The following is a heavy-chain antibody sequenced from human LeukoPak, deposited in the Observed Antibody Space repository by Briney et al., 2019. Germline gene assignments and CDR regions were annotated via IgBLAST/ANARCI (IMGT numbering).Heavy chain of an antibody. V-gene: IGHV3-7*01. D-gene: IGHD3-22*01. CDR2: IKQDGSEK. J-gene: IGHJ5*02. CDR3: ASLGGSYYDTSDNP. CDR1: GFTFSSYW. Sequence: GGSLRLSCAASGFTFSSYWMSWVRQAPGKGLEWVANIKQDGSEKSYVDSLKGRFTISRDNAKNSLFLQMNRLRAEDTAVYYCASLGGSYYDTSDNPWGQGTLVTVSS.